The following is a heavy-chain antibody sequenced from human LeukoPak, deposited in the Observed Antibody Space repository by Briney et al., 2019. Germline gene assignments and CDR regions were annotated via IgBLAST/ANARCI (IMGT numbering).Heavy chain of an antibody. CDR3: ARSHYEDAFDI. CDR1: GFTFSNYE. J-gene: IGHJ3*02. D-gene: IGHD4-17*01. Sequence: GGSLRLSCAASGFTFSNYEMNWVRQAPGKGLEWVSYISSSGSTIYYADSVKGRFTISRDNAKNSLYLQMNSLRAEDTAVYYCARSHYEDAFDIWGQGTMVTVSS. CDR2: ISSSGSTI. V-gene: IGHV3-48*03.